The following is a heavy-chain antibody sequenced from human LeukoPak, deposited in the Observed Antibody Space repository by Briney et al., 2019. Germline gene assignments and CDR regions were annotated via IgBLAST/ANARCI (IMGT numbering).Heavy chain of an antibody. CDR2: IYYSGST. V-gene: IGHV4-39*01. Sequence: PSETLSLTCTVSGGSISSSSYYWGWIRQPPGKGLEWIGSIYYSGSTYYNPSLKSRVTISVDTSKNQFSLKLSSATAADTAVYYCARHPLRYFDWLINWGQGTLVTVSS. D-gene: IGHD3-9*01. CDR1: GGSISSSSYY. CDR3: ARHPLRYFDWLIN. J-gene: IGHJ4*02.